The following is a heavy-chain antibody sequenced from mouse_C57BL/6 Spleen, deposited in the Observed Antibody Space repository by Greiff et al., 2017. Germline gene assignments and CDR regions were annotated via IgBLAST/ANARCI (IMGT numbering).Heavy chain of an antibody. V-gene: IGHV3-3*01. CDR2: TFYSGIT. J-gene: IGHJ4*01. D-gene: IGHD1-1*01. Sequence: EVQRVESGPSLVRPSQTLSLTCTVTGFSINSDCYWIWIRQFPGNKLEYIGYTFYSGITYYNPSLESRTYITRDTSKNQFSLKLSSVTTEDTATYYCARGAGSPIYAMDYWGQGTSVTVSS. CDR3: ARGAGSPIYAMDY. CDR1: GFSINSDCY.